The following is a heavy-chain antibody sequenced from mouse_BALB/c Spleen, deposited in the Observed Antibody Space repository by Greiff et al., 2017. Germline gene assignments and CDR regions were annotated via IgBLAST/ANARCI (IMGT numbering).Heavy chain of an antibody. CDR2: ISSGGSYT. CDR3: ARHLCNYGAMDD. V-gene: IGHV5-6*01. D-gene: IGHD2-1*01. Sequence: EVQLVESGGDLVKPGGSLKLSCAASGFTFSSYGMSWVRQTPDKRLEWVATISSGGSYTYYPDSVKGRFTISRDNAKNTLYLQMSSLKSEDTAMYYCARHLCNYGAMDDWGQGTSVTVSS. CDR1: GFTFSSYG. J-gene: IGHJ4*01.